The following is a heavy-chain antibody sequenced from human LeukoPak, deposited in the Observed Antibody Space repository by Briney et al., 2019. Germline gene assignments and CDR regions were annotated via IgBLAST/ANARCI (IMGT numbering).Heavy chain of an antibody. D-gene: IGHD6-19*01. Sequence: GGSLRLSCAASGFTFSSYWMSWVRQAPGKGPEWVANIKQDGSEKYYVDSVKGRFTISRDNAKNSLYLQMNSLRAEDTAVYYCARTYSSGWYQFDYWGQGTLVTVSS. J-gene: IGHJ4*02. V-gene: IGHV3-7*03. CDR1: GFTFSSYW. CDR3: ARTYSSGWYQFDY. CDR2: IKQDGSEK.